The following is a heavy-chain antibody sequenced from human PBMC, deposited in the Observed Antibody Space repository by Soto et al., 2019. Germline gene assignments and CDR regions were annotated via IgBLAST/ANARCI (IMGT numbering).Heavy chain of an antibody. Sequence: PSETLSLTCTVSGGSISIGDYYWSWIRQPPGKGLEWIAYISYSGRSNYNLSLKSRVAISVDTSKNQFSLKLSSVTATDTAVYYSARSGSHAFDIWGQGTMVTVSS. CDR2: ISYSGRS. J-gene: IGHJ3*02. CDR1: GGSISIGDYY. V-gene: IGHV4-30-4*01. CDR3: ARSGSHAFDI. D-gene: IGHD1-26*01.